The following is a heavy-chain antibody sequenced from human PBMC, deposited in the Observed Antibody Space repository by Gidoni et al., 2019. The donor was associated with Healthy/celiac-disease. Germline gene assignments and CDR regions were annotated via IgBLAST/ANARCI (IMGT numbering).Heavy chain of an antibody. CDR2: ISYEGSNK. CDR1: GFPFSSYG. J-gene: IGHJ4*02. V-gene: IGHV3-30*18. CDR3: AKVRAIFGVGGIDY. D-gene: IGHD3-3*01. Sequence: QVQLVESGGGVVQPGRSLRLSCAASGFPFSSYGMHWVRQAPGKGLEWVAVISYEGSNKYYADSVKGRFTISRDNSKNTLYLQMNSLRAEDTAVYYCAKVRAIFGVGGIDYWGQGTLVTVCS.